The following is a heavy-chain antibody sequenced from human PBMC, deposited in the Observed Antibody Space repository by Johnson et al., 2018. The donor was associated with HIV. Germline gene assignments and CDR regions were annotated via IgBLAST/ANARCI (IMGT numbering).Heavy chain of an antibody. CDR2: INSDVSST. D-gene: IGHD3-22*01. J-gene: IGHJ3*01. CDR1: GFTFDDYD. CDR3: VRDTYYYDRSGYLTRPRAFDV. V-gene: IGHV3-20*04. Sequence: VQLVESGGGLVQPGRSLRLSCAASGFTFDDYDMTWVRQAPGKGLEWVSGINSDVSSTHYADSVKGRFTISRDNAKNFLYLQMNSLRGEDTALYYCVRDTYYYDRSGYLTRPRAFDVWGQGTMVTVSS.